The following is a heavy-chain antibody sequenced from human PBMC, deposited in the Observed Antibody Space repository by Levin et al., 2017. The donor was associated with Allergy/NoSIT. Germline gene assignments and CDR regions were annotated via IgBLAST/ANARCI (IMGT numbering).Heavy chain of an antibody. CDR1: GFTFSSYA. CDR2: ISYDGSNK. CDR3: ARLFSSPFYDFWSGPFDY. J-gene: IGHJ4*02. D-gene: IGHD3-3*01. Sequence: GESLKISCAASGFTFSSYAMHWVRQAPGKGLEWVAVISYDGSNKYYADSVKGRFTISRDNSKNTLYLQMNSLRAEDTAVYYCARLFSSPFYDFWSGPFDYWGQGTLVTVSS. V-gene: IGHV3-30-3*01.